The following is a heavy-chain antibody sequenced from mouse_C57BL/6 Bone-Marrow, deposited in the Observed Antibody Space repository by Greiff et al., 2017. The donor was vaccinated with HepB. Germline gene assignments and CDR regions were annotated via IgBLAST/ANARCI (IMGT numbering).Heavy chain of an antibody. CDR1: GYTFTSYW. V-gene: IGHV1-69*01. J-gene: IGHJ3*01. D-gene: IGHD2-3*01. CDR2: IDPSVSYT. Sequence: QVQLQQPGAELVMPGASVKLSCKASGYTFTSYWMHWVKQRPGQGLEWIGEIDPSVSYTNYNQKFKGKSTLTVDKSSSTAYMQLSSLTAEDSAVYYCAREVDGYYRAWFAYWGQGTLVTVSA. CDR3: AREVDGYYRAWFAY.